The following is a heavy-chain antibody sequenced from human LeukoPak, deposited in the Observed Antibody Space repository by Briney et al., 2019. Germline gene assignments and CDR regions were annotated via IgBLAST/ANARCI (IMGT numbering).Heavy chain of an antibody. J-gene: IGHJ4*02. Sequence: TAGGSLRLSCAASGFTFSNAWMSWVRQPPGKGLEWIGEIYHSGRTNYNPSLKSRVTISVAQPKNQFSLKLSSVTAADTAVYYCARVNSIPYYYDSSGSYFAYWGQGTLVTVSS. CDR2: IYHSGRT. CDR1: GFTFSNAW. V-gene: IGHV4-4*02. CDR3: ARVNSIPYYYDSSGSYFAY. D-gene: IGHD3-22*01.